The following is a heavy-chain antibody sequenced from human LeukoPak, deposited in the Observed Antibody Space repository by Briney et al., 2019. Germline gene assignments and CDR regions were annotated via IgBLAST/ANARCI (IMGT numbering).Heavy chain of an antibody. V-gene: IGHV1-2*02. D-gene: IGHD2/OR15-2a*01. CDR3: ARSNDAYDFYYYYGMDV. CDR2: INPNSGGT. CDR1: GYTFTGYY. J-gene: IGHJ6*02. Sequence: GASVKVSCKASGYTFTGYYMHWVRQAPGQGVEWMGWINPNSGGTNYAQKFQGRVTMTRDTSISTAYMELSRLRSDDTAVYYCARSNDAYDFYYYYGMDVWGQGTTVTVSS.